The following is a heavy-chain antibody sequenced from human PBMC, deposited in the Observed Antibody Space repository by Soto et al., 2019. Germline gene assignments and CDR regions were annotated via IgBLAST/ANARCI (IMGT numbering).Heavy chain of an antibody. D-gene: IGHD2-2*01. CDR3: ARVGYCNTTNCLFYYYHYGMDV. V-gene: IGHV1-69*13. J-gene: IGHJ6*02. CDR1: GDSFNSYA. CDR2: IIPIFHTA. Sequence: ASVKVSCKASGDSFNSYAISWVRQAPGQGPEWMGGIIPIFHTANHAQKFQARVTMTADESASTAYMELSGLRSEDTAVYYCARVGYCNTTNCLFYYYHYGMDVWGQGTTVTVSS.